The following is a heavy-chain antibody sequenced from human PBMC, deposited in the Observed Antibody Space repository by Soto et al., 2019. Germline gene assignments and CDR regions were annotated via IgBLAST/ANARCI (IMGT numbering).Heavy chain of an antibody. CDR2: ISWNSGSA. D-gene: IGHD3-3*01. CDR3: AKGRYDFRSPYYFDS. Sequence: PGGSRRLGCPACELHIYRYSLHWVQHLPGKGLEWVSGISWNSGSAAYMDSVKGRFLISRDNAKKSLFLQMRSLRPEDTALYYCAKGRYDFRSPYYFDSWGQGNLVTVS. J-gene: IGHJ4*02. V-gene: IGHV3-9*01. CDR1: ELHIYRYS.